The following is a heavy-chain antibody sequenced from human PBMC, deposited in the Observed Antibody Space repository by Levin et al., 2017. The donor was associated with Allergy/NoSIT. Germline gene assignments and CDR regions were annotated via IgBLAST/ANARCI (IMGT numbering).Heavy chain of an antibody. CDR3: ARDLSRGVADPRDALAI. D-gene: IGHD6-19*01. V-gene: IGHV1-69*01. J-gene: IGHJ3*02. Sequence: KISCKASGGSFSNHGVHWVRQAPGQGLEWMGGIMPIFGTANYAQKFQGRITITADESTNTVYMELSRLKSEDSALYYCARDLSRGVADPRDALAIWGQGTKIIVSS. CDR2: IMPIFGTA. CDR1: GGSFSNHG.